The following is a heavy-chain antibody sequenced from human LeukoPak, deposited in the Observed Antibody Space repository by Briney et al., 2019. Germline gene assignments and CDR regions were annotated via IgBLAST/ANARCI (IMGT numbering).Heavy chain of an antibody. J-gene: IGHJ4*02. CDR3: ARDQYDSSDY. D-gene: IGHD3-3*01. CDR1: GFTFSSYS. Sequence: PGVSLRLSCAASGFTFSSYSMNWVRQAPGRGLEWVSYISGHSSAIYYADSVRGRFTISRDNAKESLYLQMNSLRDEDTAVYYCARDQYDSSDYWGQGTLVTVSS. CDR2: ISGHSSAI. V-gene: IGHV3-48*02.